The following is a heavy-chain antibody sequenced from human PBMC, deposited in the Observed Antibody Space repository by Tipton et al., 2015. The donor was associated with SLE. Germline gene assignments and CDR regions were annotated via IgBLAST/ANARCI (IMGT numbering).Heavy chain of an antibody. CDR1: GGSISSGDFY. CDR3: AREDCSSATCYYDY. V-gene: IGHV4-31*02. CDR2: IYDSGIT. J-gene: IGHJ4*02. Sequence: RSLRLSCTVSGGSISSGDFYWTWIRQHTGKGLEWIGYIYDSGITYYNPSLKSRVTISADTSNNQFSLRLSSATAADTAVYYCAREDCSSATCYYDYWGQGTLVTVSS. D-gene: IGHD2-2*01.